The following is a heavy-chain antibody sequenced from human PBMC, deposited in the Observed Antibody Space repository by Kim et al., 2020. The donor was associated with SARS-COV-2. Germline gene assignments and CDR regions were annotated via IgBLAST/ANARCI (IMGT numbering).Heavy chain of an antibody. Sequence: GGSLRLSCAASGFTFSSYSMSWVRQAPGKGLEWVSGISGSGGSTYSADSERGLITISRNNTKNTLYQQMNSLRAEDTAVYYGGKVGGIAVDGTDDYFDCSGQETLLPVAS. J-gene: IGHJ4*02. V-gene: IGHV3-23*01. CDR1: GFTFSSYS. CDR3: GKVGGIAVDGTDDYFDC. D-gene: IGHD6-19*01. CDR2: ISGSGGST.